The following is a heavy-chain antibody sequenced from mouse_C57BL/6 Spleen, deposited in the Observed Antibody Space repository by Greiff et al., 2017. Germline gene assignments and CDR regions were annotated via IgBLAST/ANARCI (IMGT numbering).Heavy chain of an antibody. CDR1: GYTFTSYW. J-gene: IGHJ4*01. V-gene: IGHV1-52*01. CDR3: AREGDLYAMDY. CDR2: IDPSDSAT. Sequence: VKLQQPGAELVRPGSSVKLSCKASGYTFTSYWMHWVKQRPIQGLEWIGNIDPSDSATHYNQKFKDKATLTVDKSSSKAYMQLSSLTSEGSAVYYCAREGDLYAMDYWGQGTSVTVSS.